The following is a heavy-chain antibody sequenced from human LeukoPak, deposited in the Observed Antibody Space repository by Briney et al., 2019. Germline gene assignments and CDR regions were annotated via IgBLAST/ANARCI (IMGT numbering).Heavy chain of an antibody. Sequence: PGRSLRLSCSASGFTFDYYAMHWVRQAPGKGLESVSGISWSIGSIGYAYYVKGRFTISRDNAKNSLYLQMNRLRAEDTALYYCAKDSSSWYGGSGGFDYWGQGTLVTVSS. CDR3: AKDSSSWYGGSGGFDY. J-gene: IGHJ4*02. V-gene: IGHV3-9*01. CDR1: GFTFDYYA. CDR2: ISWSIGSI. D-gene: IGHD1-26*01.